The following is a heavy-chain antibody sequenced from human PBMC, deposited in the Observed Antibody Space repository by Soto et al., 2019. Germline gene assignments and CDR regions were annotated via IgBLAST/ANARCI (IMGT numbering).Heavy chain of an antibody. CDR3: ARKRLPVQRGKGGYNDD. CDR2: INHSGST. CDR1: GGSFSGYY. V-gene: IGHV4-34*01. Sequence: SETLSLTCAVYGGSFSGYYWSWIRQPPGKGLEWIGEINHSGSTNYNPSLKSRVTISVDTSKNQFSLKLSSVTAADTAVYYCARKRLPVQRGKGGYNDDWGQGTLVTVSS. D-gene: IGHD5-18*01. J-gene: IGHJ4*02.